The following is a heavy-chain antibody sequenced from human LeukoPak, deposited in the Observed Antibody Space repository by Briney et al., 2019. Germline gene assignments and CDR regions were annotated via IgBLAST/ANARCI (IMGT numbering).Heavy chain of an antibody. CDR3: AKEGMASIAAKEFDY. CDR1: GFTFSSYS. V-gene: IGHV3-48*01. Sequence: GGSLRLSCAASGFTFSSYSMNWVRQAPGKGLEWVSYISSSSSTIYYADSVKGRFTISRDNAKNSLYLQMNSLRAEDTAVYYCAKEGMASIAAKEFDYWGQGTLVTVSS. CDR2: ISSSSSTI. D-gene: IGHD6-6*01. J-gene: IGHJ4*02.